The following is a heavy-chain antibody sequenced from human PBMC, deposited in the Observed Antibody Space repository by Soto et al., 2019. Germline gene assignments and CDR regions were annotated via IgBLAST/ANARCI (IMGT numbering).Heavy chain of an antibody. J-gene: IGHJ3*02. CDR1: GFTFSSYS. Sequence: XGSLRLSCAASGFTFSSYSMNWVRQAPGKGLEWVSSISSSSSYIYYADSVKGRFTISRDNAKNSLYLQMNGLRAEDTAVYYCARDRGGYSSGERAFDIWGQGTMVTVSS. CDR2: ISSSSSYI. D-gene: IGHD6-19*01. V-gene: IGHV3-21*01. CDR3: ARDRGGYSSGERAFDI.